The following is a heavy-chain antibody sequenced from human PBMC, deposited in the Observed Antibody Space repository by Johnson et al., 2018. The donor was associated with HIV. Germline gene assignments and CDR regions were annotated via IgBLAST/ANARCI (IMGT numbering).Heavy chain of an antibody. CDR3: AKDLNYGSGPVDS. V-gene: IGHV3-33*06. D-gene: IGHD3-10*01. Sequence: QMQLVESGGGVVQPGRSLRLSCAASGFTFSSYGMHWVRQAPGKGLEWVAVIWYDGSNKYYADSVKGRFTISRDNSKNTLYLQMNSLRAEDTAVYYCAKDLNYGSGPVDSWGQGTMVTVSS. CDR1: GFTFSSYG. J-gene: IGHJ3*02. CDR2: IWYDGSNK.